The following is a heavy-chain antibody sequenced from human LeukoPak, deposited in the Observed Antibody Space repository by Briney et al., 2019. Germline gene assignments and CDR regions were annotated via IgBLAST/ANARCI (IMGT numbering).Heavy chain of an antibody. CDR2: INWNGGST. J-gene: IGHJ3*02. V-gene: IGHV3-20*04. CDR1: GFTFDDYG. CDR3: ASGNSHAFDI. Sequence: PGGSLRLSCAASGFTFDDYGMSWVRQAPGKGLEWVSGINWNGGSTGYADSVKGRFTISRDNAQNTLYLQMNNLRAEDTAVYYCASGNSHAFDIWGQGTMVTVSS.